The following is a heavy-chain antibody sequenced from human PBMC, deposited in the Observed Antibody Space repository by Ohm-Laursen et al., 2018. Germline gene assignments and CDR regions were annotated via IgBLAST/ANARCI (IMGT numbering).Heavy chain of an antibody. Sequence: SLRLSCSASGFTFSSYGMRWVRQAPGKGLEWVAVISYDGSNKYYADSVKGRFTISRDNSKNTLYLQMNSLRAEDTAVYYCAKAGEGPYLDYWGQGSMVTVSS. CDR1: GFTFSSYG. CDR2: ISYDGSNK. CDR3: AKAGEGPYLDY. V-gene: IGHV3-30*18. J-gene: IGHJ4*02. D-gene: IGHD2-21*01.